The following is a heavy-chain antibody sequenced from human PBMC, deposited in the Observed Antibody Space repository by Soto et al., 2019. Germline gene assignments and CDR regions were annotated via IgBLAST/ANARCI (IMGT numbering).Heavy chain of an antibody. V-gene: IGHV1-69*01. J-gene: IGHJ6*02. CDR2: IIPMFGIT. D-gene: IGHD6-6*01. CDR1: GGTFSNYA. CDR3: VPLQPSTIVGRPGMDV. Sequence: QVQLVPSGAEVRRPGSSVKVSCKASGGTFSNYAITWVRQAPGQGLEWIGGIIPMFGITNYEQKFQGRVTITADESRNEAYMEMSGLRYEDTAVYYCVPLQPSTIVGRPGMDVWGEVTTVTVSS.